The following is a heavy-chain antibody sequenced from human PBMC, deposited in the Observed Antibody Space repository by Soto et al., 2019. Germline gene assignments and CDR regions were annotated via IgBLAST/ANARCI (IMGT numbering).Heavy chain of an antibody. V-gene: IGHV3-7*01. CDR3: ARDCRVRYQLLQYYYYMDV. CDR2: IKQDGSEK. CDR1: GFTFSSYW. Sequence: GESLRLSCAASGFTFSSYWMSWVRQAPGKGLEWVANIKQDGSEKYYVDSVKGRFTISRDNAKNSLYLQMNSLRAEDTAVYYCARDCRVRYQLLQYYYYMDVWGKGTTVTVSS. J-gene: IGHJ6*03. D-gene: IGHD2-2*01.